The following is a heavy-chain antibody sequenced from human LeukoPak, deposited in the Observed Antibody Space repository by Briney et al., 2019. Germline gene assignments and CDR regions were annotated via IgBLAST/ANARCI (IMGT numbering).Heavy chain of an antibody. CDR3: ARAFPGGGYGGRGYYYYMDV. J-gene: IGHJ6*03. V-gene: IGHV4-59*08. D-gene: IGHD4-23*01. CDR1: GGSISSYY. Sequence: SETLSLTCTVSGGSISSYYWSWIRQPPGKGLEWIGYIYYSGSTNYNPSLKSRVTISVDTSKNQFSLKLSSATAADTAVYYCARAFPGGGYGGRGYYYYMDVWGKGPRSPSP. CDR2: IYYSGST.